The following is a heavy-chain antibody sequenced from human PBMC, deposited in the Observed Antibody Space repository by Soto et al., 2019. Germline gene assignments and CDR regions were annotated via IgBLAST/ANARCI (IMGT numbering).Heavy chain of an antibody. CDR2: TFYRSKWYN. CDR3: AKEGGNHYYYYAMDV. Sequence: SQTLTLTCAISGDSVSSNSAAWSWIRQSPSRGLEWLGRTFYRSKWYNDYAVSVKGRITINPDTSKNLFSLQLNSVTPEDTAVYYCAKEGGNHYYYYAMDVWGQGTTVTVSS. V-gene: IGHV6-1*01. CDR1: GDSVSSNSAA. D-gene: IGHD1-26*01. J-gene: IGHJ6*02.